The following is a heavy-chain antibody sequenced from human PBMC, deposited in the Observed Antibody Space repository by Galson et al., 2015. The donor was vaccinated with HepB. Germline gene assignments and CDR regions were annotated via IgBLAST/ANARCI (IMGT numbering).Heavy chain of an antibody. Sequence: SVKVSCKASGGTFSSYAISWVRQAPGQGLEWMGRIIPILGIANYAQKFQGRVTITADKSTSTAYMELSSLRSEDTAVYYCARDRPSPMVRGVNARYFDLWGRGTLVTVSS. CDR2: IIPILGIA. J-gene: IGHJ2*01. CDR3: ARDRPSPMVRGVNARYFDL. D-gene: IGHD3-10*01. V-gene: IGHV1-69*04. CDR1: GGTFSSYA.